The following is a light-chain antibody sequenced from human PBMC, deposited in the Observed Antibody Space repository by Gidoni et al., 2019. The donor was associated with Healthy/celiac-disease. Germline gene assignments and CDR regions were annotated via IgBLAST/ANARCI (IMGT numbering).Light chain of an antibody. CDR3: QQYNNWPPYT. Sequence: ERVMTQSPATLSVSPGERATLSCRASQSVRSNLAWYQQKPGHAPRLLIYCASTRPTGIPARFSASGSVTEFTLTISSLQSEDFAVYYCQQYNNWPPYTFGQGTKLEI. J-gene: IGKJ2*01. V-gene: IGKV3-15*01. CDR1: QSVRSN. CDR2: CAS.